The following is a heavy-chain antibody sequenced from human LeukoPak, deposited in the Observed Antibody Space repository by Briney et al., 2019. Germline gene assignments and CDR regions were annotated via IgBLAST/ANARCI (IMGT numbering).Heavy chain of an antibody. D-gene: IGHD2-2*01. CDR3: AKDAIIVNSWGFDP. V-gene: IGHV3-21*06. CDR1: GFTVSSNY. Sequence: PGGSLRLSCAASGFTVSSNYMNWVRQAPGKGLEWVSSISDSGSDIYYADSVRGRFTISRDNAKNSVYLQMNSLRAEDTAVYYCAKDAIIVNSWGFDPWGQGTLVTVSS. CDR2: ISDSGSDI. J-gene: IGHJ5*02.